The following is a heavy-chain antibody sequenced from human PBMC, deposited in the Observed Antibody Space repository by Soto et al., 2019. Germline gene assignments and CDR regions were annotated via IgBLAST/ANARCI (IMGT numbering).Heavy chain of an antibody. Sequence: SVXVSCKASGFTFTSSAVQWVRQARGQRLEWIGWIVVGSGNTNYAQKFQERVTITRDMSTSTAYMELSSLRSEDTAVYYCAADRRDGSGSYYFPYYYYYGMDVWGQGTTVTVSS. D-gene: IGHD3-10*01. J-gene: IGHJ6*02. CDR3: AADRRDGSGSYYFPYYYYYGMDV. V-gene: IGHV1-58*01. CDR2: IVVGSGNT. CDR1: GFTFTSSA.